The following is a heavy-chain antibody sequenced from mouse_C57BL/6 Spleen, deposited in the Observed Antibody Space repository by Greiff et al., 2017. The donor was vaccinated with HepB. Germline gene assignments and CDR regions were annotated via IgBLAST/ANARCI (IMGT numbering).Heavy chain of an antibody. CDR1: GFTFSDAW. D-gene: IGHD3-2*02. CDR3: TRVDSSGLYAMDY. Sequence: EVMLVESGGGLVQPGGSMKLSCAASGFTFSDAWMDWVRQSPEKGLEWVAEIRNKANNHATYYAESVKGRFTISRDDSKSSVYLQITSLRAEDTGIYCCTRVDSSGLYAMDYWGQGTSVTVSS. CDR2: IRNKANNHAT. J-gene: IGHJ4*01. V-gene: IGHV6-6*01.